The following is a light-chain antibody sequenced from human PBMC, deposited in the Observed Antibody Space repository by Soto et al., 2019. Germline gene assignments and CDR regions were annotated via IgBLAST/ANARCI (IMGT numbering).Light chain of an antibody. J-gene: IGKJ2*01. Sequence: EIVLTQSPDTLSLSPGDRATLSCRASQSVGHMFLAWFQQKPGQAPRLLIFDAYRRATGIPDKFSGSGSGTDFSLTISRLEPEDSAVYYCHQYHSPPQTFGQGTKVDIK. CDR2: DAY. CDR1: QSVGHMF. CDR3: HQYHSPPQT. V-gene: IGKV3-20*01.